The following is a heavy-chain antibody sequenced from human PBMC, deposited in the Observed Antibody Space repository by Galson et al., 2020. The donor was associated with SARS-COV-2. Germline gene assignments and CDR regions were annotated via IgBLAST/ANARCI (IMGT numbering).Heavy chain of an antibody. Sequence: GESLKISCTASGFTFGDYAMSWVRQAPGKGLEWVGFIRSKAYGGTTEYAASVKGRFTISRDDSKSIAYLQMNSLKTEDTAVYYCTRAVDGSGSYNVYYYYGMDVWGQGTTVTVSS. J-gene: IGHJ6*02. CDR1: GFTFGDYA. V-gene: IGHV3-49*04. CDR3: TRAVDGSGSYNVYYYYGMDV. CDR2: IRSKAYGGTT. D-gene: IGHD3-10*01.